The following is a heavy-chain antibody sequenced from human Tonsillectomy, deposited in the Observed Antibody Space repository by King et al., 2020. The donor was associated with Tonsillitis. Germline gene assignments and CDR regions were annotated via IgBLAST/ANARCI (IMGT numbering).Heavy chain of an antibody. CDR2: ISGSGCST. Sequence: VQLVESGGGLVQPGGSLRLSCAASGFTFSSYAMSWVRQAPGKGLEWVSAISGSGCSTYYADSVKGRFTISRDNSKNTVYLQMNSRIAEDTAVYYCAKDETTVVTPDAFDIWGQGTMVTVSS. CDR3: AKDETTVVTPDAFDI. CDR1: GFTFSSYA. D-gene: IGHD4-23*01. J-gene: IGHJ3*02. V-gene: IGHV3-23*04.